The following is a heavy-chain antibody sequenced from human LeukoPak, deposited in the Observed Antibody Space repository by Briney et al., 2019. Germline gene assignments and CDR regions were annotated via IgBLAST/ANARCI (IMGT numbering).Heavy chain of an antibody. CDR3: AKDARSFDWLFDH. D-gene: IGHD3-9*01. J-gene: IGHJ4*02. V-gene: IGHV3-30*02. CDR1: GFAFSTYG. Sequence: GGSLRLSCVASGFAFSTYGMHWVRQAPGKGLEWVAYVRSDGSHDSYADSVTGRFTISRDNSENTLFLQMNSLRAEDTSMYYCAKDARSFDWLFDHWGQGILVTVSS. CDR2: VRSDGSHD.